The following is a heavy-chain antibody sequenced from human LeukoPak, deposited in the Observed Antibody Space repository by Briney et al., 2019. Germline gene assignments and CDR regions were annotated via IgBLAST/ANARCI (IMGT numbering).Heavy chain of an antibody. CDR2: ISSSGSTI. V-gene: IGHV3-11*01. D-gene: IGHD3-3*01. Sequence: PGGSLRLSCAASGFTFSDYYMSWIRQAPGKGLEWVSYISSSGSTIYYADSVKGRFTISRDNAKNSLYLQMNSLRAEDTAVYYCARISYYDFWSGYLRAIDYWGQGTLVTVSS. CDR3: ARISYYDFWSGYLRAIDY. CDR1: GFTFSDYY. J-gene: IGHJ4*02.